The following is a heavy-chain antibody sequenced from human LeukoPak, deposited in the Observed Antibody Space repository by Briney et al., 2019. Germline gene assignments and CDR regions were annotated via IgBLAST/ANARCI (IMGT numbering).Heavy chain of an antibody. D-gene: IGHD6-13*01. CDR2: ISGSGGST. CDR1: GFTFSSYA. CDR3: AKAEPIEQLVLYYYYMDV. V-gene: IGHV3-23*01. J-gene: IGHJ6*03. Sequence: PGGSLRLSCAASGFTFSSYAMSWVRQAPGKGLEWVSAISGSGGSTYYADSVKGRFTISRDNSKNTLYLQMNSLRAEDTAVYYCAKAEPIEQLVLYYYYMDVWGKGTTVTVSS.